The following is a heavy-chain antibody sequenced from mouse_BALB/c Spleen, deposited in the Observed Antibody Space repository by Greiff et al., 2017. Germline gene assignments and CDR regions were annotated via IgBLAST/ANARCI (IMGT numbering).Heavy chain of an antibody. J-gene: IGHJ4*01. D-gene: IGHD1-1*01. CDR2: ISYDGSN. CDR3: ARGGTTIVS. V-gene: IGHV3-6*02. Sequence: EVKLQESGPGLVKPSQSLSLTCSVTGYSITSGYYWNWIRQFPGNKLEWMGYISYDGSNNYNPSLKNRISITRDTSKNQFFLKLNSVTTEDTATYYCARGGTTIVSWGQGTSVTVSS. CDR1: GYSITSGYY.